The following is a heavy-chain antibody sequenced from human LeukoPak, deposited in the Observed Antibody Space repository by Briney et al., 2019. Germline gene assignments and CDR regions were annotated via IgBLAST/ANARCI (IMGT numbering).Heavy chain of an antibody. V-gene: IGHV4-38-2*02. D-gene: IGHD1-26*01. CDR1: GYSISSDYY. J-gene: IGHJ6*03. CDR3: ARDRWELNYYYYMDV. Sequence: SETLSLTCTVSGYSISSDYYWGWIRQPPGKGLEWIGNIYHSGSTYYNPSLKSRVTISVDMSKNQFSLKLSSVTAADTAVYYCARDRWELNYYYYMDVWGKGTTVTTSS. CDR2: IYHSGST.